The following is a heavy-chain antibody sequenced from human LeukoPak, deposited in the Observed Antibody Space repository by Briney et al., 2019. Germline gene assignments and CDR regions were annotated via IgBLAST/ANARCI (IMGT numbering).Heavy chain of an antibody. V-gene: IGHV1-69*02. CDR2: IIPLLNIA. J-gene: IGHJ3*02. CDR3: ARRVAFDI. CDR1: GYTFTGYY. Sequence: SVKVSCKASGYTFTGYYMHWVRQAPGQGLEWMGKIIPLLNIAHYAQKFQDRVSITADKSTSTAYMELSSLRFEDTAMYYCARRVAFDIWGQGTMVTVAS.